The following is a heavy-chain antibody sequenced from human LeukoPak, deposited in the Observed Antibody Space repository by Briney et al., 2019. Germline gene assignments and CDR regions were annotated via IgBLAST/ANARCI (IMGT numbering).Heavy chain of an antibody. J-gene: IGHJ5*02. CDR3: ARAGGGYDYGRTFDP. D-gene: IGHD5-12*01. V-gene: IGHV4-39*07. Sequence: SETLSLTCNVSGGFFSSGSYYWGWIRQPPGKGLEWIGEINHSGSTNYNPSLKSRVTISVDTSKNQFSLKLSSVTAADTAVYYCARAGGGYDYGRTFDPWGQGTLVTVSS. CDR1: GGFFSSGSYY. CDR2: INHSGST.